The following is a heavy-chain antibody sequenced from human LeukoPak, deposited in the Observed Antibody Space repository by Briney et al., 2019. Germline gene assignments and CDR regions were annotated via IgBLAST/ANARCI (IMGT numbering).Heavy chain of an antibody. CDR3: ARLRYYGSGSYSRYFFDY. CDR2: IYHSGST. Sequence: KPSETLSLTCTVSGYSISSGYYWGWIRQPPGEGLEWIGSIYHSGSTYYNPSLKSRVTISVDTSKNQFSLKLSSVTAADTAVHYCARLRYYGSGSYSRYFFDYWGQGTLVTVSS. V-gene: IGHV4-38-2*02. J-gene: IGHJ4*02. D-gene: IGHD3-10*01. CDR1: GYSISSGYY.